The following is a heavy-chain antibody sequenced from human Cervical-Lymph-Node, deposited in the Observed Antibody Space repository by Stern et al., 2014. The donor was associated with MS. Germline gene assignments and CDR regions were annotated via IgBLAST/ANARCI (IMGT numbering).Heavy chain of an antibody. CDR3: ARDQYSSSWYGSPAYYYYGMDV. CDR1: GFTVSTNY. Sequence: EMQLVESGGGLVQPGGSLRLSCAASGFTVSTNYMSWVRQAPGKGLDWVSVIYSGGSTYYADSVKGRFTISRDNSKNTLYLQMNSLRAEDTAVYYCARDQYSSSWYGSPAYYYYGMDVWGQGTTVTVSS. D-gene: IGHD6-13*01. V-gene: IGHV3-66*02. J-gene: IGHJ6*02. CDR2: IYSGGST.